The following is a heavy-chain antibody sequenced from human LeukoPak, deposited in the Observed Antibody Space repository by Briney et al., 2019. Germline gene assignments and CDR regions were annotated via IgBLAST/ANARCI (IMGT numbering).Heavy chain of an antibody. Sequence: KASETLSLTCTVSGGSISSYYWSWIRQPPGKGLEWIGYIYYSGSTNYNPSLKSRVTISVDTSKNQFSLKLSSVTAADTAVYYCARGRNYYDSSGYYSKGGSDYWGQGTLVTVSS. D-gene: IGHD3-22*01. J-gene: IGHJ4*02. CDR3: ARGRNYYDSSGYYSKGGSDY. CDR2: IYYSGST. V-gene: IGHV4-59*12. CDR1: GGSISSYY.